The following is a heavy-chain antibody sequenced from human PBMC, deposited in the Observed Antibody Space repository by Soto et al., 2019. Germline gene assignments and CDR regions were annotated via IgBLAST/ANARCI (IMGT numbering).Heavy chain of an antibody. J-gene: IGHJ4*02. Sequence: PGGSLRLSCAASGFTFSKTWMNWVRQAPGKGPEWVGRIKSKTDGGTTDYAAPVKGRFTISRDDSKNTLYLQMNSLKTEDTAVYYCTTDGADTVFGVVIIGYWGQGTLVTVSS. D-gene: IGHD3-3*01. CDR2: IKSKTDGGTT. CDR3: TTDGADTVFGVVIIGY. V-gene: IGHV3-15*07. CDR1: GFTFSKTW.